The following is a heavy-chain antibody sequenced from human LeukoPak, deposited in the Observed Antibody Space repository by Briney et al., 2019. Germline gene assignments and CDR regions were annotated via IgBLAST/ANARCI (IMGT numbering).Heavy chain of an antibody. V-gene: IGHV4-59*01. CDR2: IYYSGST. J-gene: IGHJ6*03. CDR3: ARGSLVPYYYYYMDV. Sequence: SETLSLTCTVSGGSISSYYWSWIRQPPGKGLEWIGYIYYSGSTNHNPSLKSRVTISVDTSKNQFSLKLSSVTAADTAVYYCARGSLVPYYYYYMDVWGKGTTVTVSS. CDR1: GGSISSYY. D-gene: IGHD6-13*01.